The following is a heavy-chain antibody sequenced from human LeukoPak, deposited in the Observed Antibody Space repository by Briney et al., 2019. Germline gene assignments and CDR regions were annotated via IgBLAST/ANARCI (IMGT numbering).Heavy chain of an antibody. CDR3: AKNGAAAAIWRFDS. CDR1: GFTFSSYA. D-gene: IGHD2-2*01. CDR2: ISGSGDKT. J-gene: IGHJ5*01. Sequence: GGSLRLSCAASGFTFSSYAMSWVRQAPGKGLEWVSAISGSGDKTYYVDSVKGRFTVSRDNSKNTLYLQMNSLRAEETAVYYCAKNGAAAAIWRFDSWGQGTLVTVSS. V-gene: IGHV3-23*01.